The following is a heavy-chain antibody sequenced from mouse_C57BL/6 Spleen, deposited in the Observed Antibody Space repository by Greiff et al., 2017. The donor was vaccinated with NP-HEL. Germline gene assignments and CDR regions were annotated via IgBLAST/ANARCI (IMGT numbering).Heavy chain of an antibody. CDR2: IDPSDSET. CDR1: GYTFTSYW. CDR3: ARSDTTGEDFDY. J-gene: IGHJ2*01. V-gene: IGHV1-52*01. D-gene: IGHD1-1*01. Sequence: QVQLQQPGAELVRPGSSVKLSCKASGYTFTSYWMHWVKQRPIQGLEWIGNIDPSDSETHYNQKFKDKATLTVDKSSSTAYMQLSSLTSEDSAVYYCARSDTTGEDFDYWGQGTTLTVSS.